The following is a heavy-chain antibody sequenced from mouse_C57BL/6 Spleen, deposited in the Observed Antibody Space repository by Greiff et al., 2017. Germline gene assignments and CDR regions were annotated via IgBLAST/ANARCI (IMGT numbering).Heavy chain of an antibody. CDR3: ARGNYGNYHN. J-gene: IGHJ3*01. CDR2: IYPGDGDT. Sequence: QVQLQQSGAELVKPGASVKISCKASGYAFSSYWLNWVKQRPGKGLEWIGQIYPGDGDTNYNGKFKGKATLTADKSSSTAYMQLSSLPSEDSAVYFCARGNYGNYHNWGQGTLVTVSA. CDR1: GYAFSSYW. D-gene: IGHD2-1*01. V-gene: IGHV1-80*01.